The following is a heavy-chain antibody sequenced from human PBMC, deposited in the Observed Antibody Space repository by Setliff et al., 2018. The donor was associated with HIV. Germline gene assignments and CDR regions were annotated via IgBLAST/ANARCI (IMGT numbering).Heavy chain of an antibody. D-gene: IGHD3-10*01. CDR3: VNRIYYYGVSRVLRVECFVP. Sequence: PSETLSLTCSVSGGSIDNNKYYWTWIRQPPGKGLEWTGSIYHTGRTYYNRSLESRLTISIDTSKNQFSLKLTSVTAAVTAMYYCVNRIYYYGVSRVLRVECFVPWGQGTLVTVSS. V-gene: IGHV4-39*01. J-gene: IGHJ5*02. CDR2: IYHTGRT. CDR1: GGSIDNNKYY.